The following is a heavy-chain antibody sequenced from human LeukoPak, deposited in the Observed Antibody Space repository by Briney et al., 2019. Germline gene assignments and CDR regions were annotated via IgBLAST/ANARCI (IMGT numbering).Heavy chain of an antibody. V-gene: IGHV3-9*01. J-gene: IGHJ3*02. Sequence: QPGRSLRLSCAASGFTFNDHAMYWVRQAPGKGLEWVSGINWNSDNIGYADSVKGRFTISRDDAKNSLFLQMNSLRTEDTALYYCARASYYYDTTGLGAVDIWGQGTMVTVSS. CDR2: INWNSDNI. CDR3: ARASYYYDTTGLGAVDI. CDR1: GFTFNDHA. D-gene: IGHD3-22*01.